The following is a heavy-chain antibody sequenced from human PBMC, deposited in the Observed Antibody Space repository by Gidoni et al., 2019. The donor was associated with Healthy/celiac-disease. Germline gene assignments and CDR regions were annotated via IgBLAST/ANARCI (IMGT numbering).Heavy chain of an antibody. Sequence: DVQLVESGGGLVKSGGSLRLSCAASGFTFSTSSMNWVRQAPGKGLEWVSSISSSSSYIYYADSVKGRFTISRDNAKNSLYLQMNSLRAEDTAVYHCARELMAHGSSGYVVDFDYWGQGTLVTVSS. CDR1: GFTFSTSS. J-gene: IGHJ4*02. D-gene: IGHD3-22*01. CDR2: ISSSSSYI. V-gene: IGHV3-21*01. CDR3: ARELMAHGSSGYVVDFDY.